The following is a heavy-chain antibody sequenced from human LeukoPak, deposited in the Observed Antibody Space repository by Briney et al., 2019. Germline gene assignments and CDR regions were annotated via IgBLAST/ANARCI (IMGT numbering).Heavy chain of an antibody. V-gene: IGHV3-33*01. D-gene: IGHD6-6*01. J-gene: IGHJ4*02. CDR3: ALSIAARPYYFDY. Sequence: PGGSLRLSCAASGFTFSSYGMHWVRQAPGKGLEWVAVIWYDGSNKYYADSVKGRFTIPRDNSKNTLYLQMNSLRAEDTAVYYCALSIAARPYYFDYWGQGTLVTVSS. CDR1: GFTFSSYG. CDR2: IWYDGSNK.